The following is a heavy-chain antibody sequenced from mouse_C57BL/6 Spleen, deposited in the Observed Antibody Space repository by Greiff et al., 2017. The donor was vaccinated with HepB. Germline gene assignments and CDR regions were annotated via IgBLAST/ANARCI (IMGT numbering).Heavy chain of an antibody. J-gene: IGHJ2*01. CDR1: GYTFTGYW. Sequence: VQLQQPGAELMKPGASVKLSCKATGYTFTGYWIEWVKQRPGHGLEWIGEILPGSGSTNYNEKFKGKATLTVDTSSNTAYMQLGSLTAEDSAIYSYARRGGFDYWGQGTTLTVSS. CDR2: ILPGSGST. V-gene: IGHV1-9*01. CDR3: ARRGGFDY.